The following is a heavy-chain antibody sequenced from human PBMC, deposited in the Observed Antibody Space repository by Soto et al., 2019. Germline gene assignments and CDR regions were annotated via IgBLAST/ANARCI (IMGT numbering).Heavy chain of an antibody. D-gene: IGHD2-15*01. CDR1: GGTFSSYA. Sequence: ASVKVSCKASGGTFSSYAISWVRQAPGQGLEWMGGIIPIFGTANYAQKFQGRVTITADESTSTAYMELSSLRSEDTAVYYCARATVVVAAPTGYYYYGMDVWGQGTTVTVSS. CDR2: IIPIFGTA. V-gene: IGHV1-69*13. CDR3: ARATVVVAAPTGYYYYGMDV. J-gene: IGHJ6*02.